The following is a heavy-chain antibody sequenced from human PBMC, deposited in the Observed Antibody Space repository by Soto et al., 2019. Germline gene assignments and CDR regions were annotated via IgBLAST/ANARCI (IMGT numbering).Heavy chain of an antibody. D-gene: IGHD1-1*01. V-gene: IGHV1-69*13. J-gene: IGHJ6*02. Sequence: SVKVSCKASGGTFSSYAISWVRQAPGQGLEWMGGIIPIFGTANYAQKFQGRVTITADESTSTAYMELSSLRSEDTAVYYCARDPPHPGTTSYYYYYGMDVWGQGTTVTVSS. CDR1: GGTFSSYA. CDR3: ARDPPHPGTTSYYYYYGMDV. CDR2: IIPIFGTA.